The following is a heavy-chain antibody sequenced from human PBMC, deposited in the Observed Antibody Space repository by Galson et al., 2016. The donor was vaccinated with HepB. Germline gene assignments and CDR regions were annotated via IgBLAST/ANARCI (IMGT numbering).Heavy chain of an antibody. J-gene: IGHJ4*02. V-gene: IGHV1-18*04. CDR2: ISAYNGNT. Sequence: SVKVSCKASGYTFTSCGISWVRQAPGQGLEWMGWISAYNGNTHFAQRFQGRVTMTTDTSTSTAYMELRSLRSEDTAVYYCARETGDYVWGSYRHFDYWGQGSLVTVSS. D-gene: IGHD3-16*02. CDR3: ARETGDYVWGSYRHFDY. CDR1: GYTFTSCG.